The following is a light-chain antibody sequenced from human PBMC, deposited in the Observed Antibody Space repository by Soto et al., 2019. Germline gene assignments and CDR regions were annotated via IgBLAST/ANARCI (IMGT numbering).Light chain of an antibody. Sequence: QSVLTQPASVSGSPGQSITISCTGTSSDVGGYNYVSWYQQHPGKAPKLMIYDVSNRPSGVSNRFSGSKSGNTASLTISGLQAEDEADCYCSSYTSSSTSVVFGGGTQLTVL. CDR3: SSYTSSSTSVV. CDR1: SSDVGGYNY. V-gene: IGLV2-14*01. CDR2: DVS. J-gene: IGLJ2*01.